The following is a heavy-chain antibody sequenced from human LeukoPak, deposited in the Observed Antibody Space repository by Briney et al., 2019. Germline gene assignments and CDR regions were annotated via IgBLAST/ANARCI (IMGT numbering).Heavy chain of an antibody. V-gene: IGHV3-74*01. J-gene: IGHJ3*02. Sequence: GALRLSCAASGFTFSSLWMHWVRQVPGKGLVWVSGLNSDGSTTGYADSVKGRFTISRDNSKNTLYLQMNSLRAEDTAVYYCAKARGGSYYDAFDIWGQGTMVTVSS. CDR2: LNSDGSTT. CDR3: AKARGGSYYDAFDI. CDR1: GFTFSSLW. D-gene: IGHD1-26*01.